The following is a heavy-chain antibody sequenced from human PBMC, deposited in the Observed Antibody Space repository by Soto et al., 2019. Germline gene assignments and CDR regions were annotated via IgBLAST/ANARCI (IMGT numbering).Heavy chain of an antibody. J-gene: IGHJ3*02. CDR3: AREYDHGDHGAFDI. V-gene: IGHV1-2*04. D-gene: IGHD4-17*01. Sequence: ASVKVSCKASGYTFTGYYMHWVRQAPGQGLEWMGWINPNSGGTNYAQKFQGWVTMTRDTSISTAYMELSRLRSDDTAVYYCAREYDHGDHGAFDIWGQGTMVTVSS. CDR1: GYTFTGYY. CDR2: INPNSGGT.